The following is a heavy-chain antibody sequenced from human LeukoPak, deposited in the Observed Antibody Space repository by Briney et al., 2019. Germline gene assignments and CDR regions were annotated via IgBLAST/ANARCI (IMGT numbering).Heavy chain of an antibody. J-gene: IGHJ3*02. V-gene: IGHV4-59*01. CDR1: GGSISSYY. Sequence: SETLSLTCTVSGGSISSYYWSWIRQPPGKGLEWIGYIYYSGSTNYNPSLKSRVTISVDTSKNQFSLKLSSVTAADTAVYYCARSIVGATIGAFDIWGQGTMVTVSS. CDR3: ARSIVGATIGAFDI. CDR2: IYYSGST. D-gene: IGHD1-26*01.